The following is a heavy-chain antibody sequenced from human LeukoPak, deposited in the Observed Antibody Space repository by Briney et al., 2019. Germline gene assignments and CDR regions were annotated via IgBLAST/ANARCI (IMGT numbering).Heavy chain of an antibody. CDR1: GGTFSSYA. D-gene: IGHD5-24*01. V-gene: IGHV1-69*04. CDR3: ARVGDGYKYDY. J-gene: IGHJ4*02. CDR2: IIPILGIA. Sequence: SVKVSCKASGGTFSSYAISWVRQAPGQGLEWMGRIIPILGIANYAQKFQGRVTITADKSTSTAYTELSSLRSEDTAVYYCARVGDGYKYDYWGQGTLVTVSS.